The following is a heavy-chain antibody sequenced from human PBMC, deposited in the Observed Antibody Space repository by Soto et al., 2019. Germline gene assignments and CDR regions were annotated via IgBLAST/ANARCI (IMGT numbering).Heavy chain of an antibody. Sequence: SETLALTCTVSGGSISSYDWSWIRQPPGKGLEWIGYIYYSGSTNYNPSLKSRVTISVDTSKNQFSLKLSSVTAADTAVYYCARRYCSGGSCWWFDPWGQGTLVTVSS. CDR3: ARRYCSGGSCWWFDP. V-gene: IGHV4-59*08. D-gene: IGHD2-15*01. J-gene: IGHJ5*02. CDR1: GGSISSYD. CDR2: IYYSGST.